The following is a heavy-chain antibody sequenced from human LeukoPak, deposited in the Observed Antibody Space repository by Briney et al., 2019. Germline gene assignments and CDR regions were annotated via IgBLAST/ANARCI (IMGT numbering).Heavy chain of an antibody. V-gene: IGHV3-66*01. Sequence: GGSLGLSCAASGFTVSSNYMSWVRQAPGKGLEWVSVIYSGGSTYYADSVKGRFTISRDNSKDTLYLQMNSLRAEDTAVYYCARDKGIAVAGTSWFDPWGQGTLVTVSS. D-gene: IGHD6-19*01. CDR2: IYSGGST. CDR3: ARDKGIAVAGTSWFDP. J-gene: IGHJ5*02. CDR1: GFTVSSNY.